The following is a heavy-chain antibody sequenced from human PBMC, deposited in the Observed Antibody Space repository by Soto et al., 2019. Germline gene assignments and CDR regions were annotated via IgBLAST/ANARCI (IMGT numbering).Heavy chain of an antibody. CDR1: GFTFSSYA. V-gene: IGHV3-23*01. CDR3: AKGRLVVVVAATTPAWFDP. Sequence: GGSLRLSCAASGFTFSSYAMSWVRQAPGKGLEWVSAISGSGGSTYYADSVKGRFTISRDNSKNTLYLQMNSLRAEDTAVYYCAKGRLVVVVAATTPAWFDPWGQGTLVTVSS. D-gene: IGHD2-15*01. J-gene: IGHJ5*02. CDR2: ISGSGGST.